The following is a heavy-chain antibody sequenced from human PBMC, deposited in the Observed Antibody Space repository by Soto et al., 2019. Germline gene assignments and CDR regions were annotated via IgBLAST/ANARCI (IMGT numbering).Heavy chain of an antibody. CDR2: ISRTSRDV. CDR1: GFSLSTFS. J-gene: IGHJ3*02. D-gene: IGHD2-15*01. Sequence: GGSLRLSCVASGFSLSTFSMNWVRQAPGKGLEWVSSISRTSRDVFYADSAKGRFTTSRDNARNSLYLQMNSLGADDTALYYCARSVLVVTAKDSFDIWGQGTMVTVSS. V-gene: IGHV3-21*01. CDR3: ARSVLVVTAKDSFDI.